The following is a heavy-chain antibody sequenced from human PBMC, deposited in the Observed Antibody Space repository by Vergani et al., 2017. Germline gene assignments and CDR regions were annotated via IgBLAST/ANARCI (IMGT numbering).Heavy chain of an antibody. Sequence: VQLVQSGAEVKKPGSSVKVSCKASGATFRSNTISWVQQAPGKGLEWMGLVDPEDGETIYAEKFQGRVTITADTSTDTAYMELSSLRSEDTAVYYCATDFYGGNSAEWFDPWGQGTLVTVSS. V-gene: IGHV1-69-2*01. CDR2: VDPEDGET. CDR1: GATFRSNT. CDR3: ATDFYGGNSAEWFDP. J-gene: IGHJ5*02. D-gene: IGHD4-23*01.